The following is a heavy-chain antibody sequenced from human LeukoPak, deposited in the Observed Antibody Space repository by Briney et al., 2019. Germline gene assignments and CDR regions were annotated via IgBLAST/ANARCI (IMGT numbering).Heavy chain of an antibody. D-gene: IGHD3-10*01. Sequence: GGSLRLSCAASGFTFSTYSMNWVRQAPGKGLEWVSSISSSSSYIYYADSVKGRFTISRDNSKNTLYLQMNSLRAEDTAVYYCARDGIYGSGSYSPLGYFDYWGQGTLVTVSS. CDR1: GFTFSTYS. CDR3: ARDGIYGSGSYSPLGYFDY. CDR2: ISSSSSYI. J-gene: IGHJ4*02. V-gene: IGHV3-21*01.